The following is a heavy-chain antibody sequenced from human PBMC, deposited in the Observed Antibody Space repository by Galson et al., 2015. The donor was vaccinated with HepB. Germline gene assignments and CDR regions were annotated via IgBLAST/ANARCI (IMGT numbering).Heavy chain of an antibody. J-gene: IGHJ6*02. D-gene: IGHD3-10*02. CDR2: IIGSGGST. Sequence: SLRLSCAASGITFTSYAMSWVRQAPGKGLEWVSGIIGSGGSTYYADSVEGRFTISRDNSKNTLFLQMNNVRAEDTAVYYCAKRRGRMFQFSNHYSYYAMDVWGQGTTVTV. CDR3: AKRRGRMFQFSNHYSYYAMDV. V-gene: IGHV3-23*01. CDR1: GITFTSYA.